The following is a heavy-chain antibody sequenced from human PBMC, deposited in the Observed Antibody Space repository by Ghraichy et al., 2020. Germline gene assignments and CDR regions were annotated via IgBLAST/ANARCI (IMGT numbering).Heavy chain of an antibody. CDR1: GFSFSSNG. CDR2: IWFDGSNK. CDR3: ASGLGYYYFAMDV. Sequence: GESLNISCEASGFSFSSNGMHWVRQAPGKGLEWVAVIWFDGSNKYYADSVKGRFTISRDNSKETLYLQMNSLRAEDTAIYYCASGLGYYYFAMDVWGQGTTVTVSS. V-gene: IGHV3-33*01. J-gene: IGHJ6*02. D-gene: IGHD6-6*01.